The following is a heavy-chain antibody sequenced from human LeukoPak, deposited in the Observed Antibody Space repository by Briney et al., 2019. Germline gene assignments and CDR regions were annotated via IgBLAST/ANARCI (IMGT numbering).Heavy chain of an antibody. CDR3: ARGRYSSSWPPGY. CDR1: GGSFSGYY. CDR2: INHSGST. V-gene: IGHV4-34*01. D-gene: IGHD6-13*01. Sequence: SETLSLTCAVYGGSFSGYYWSWIRQPPGKGLEWIGEINHSGSTNYNPSLKSRVTISVDTSKNQFSLKLSSVTAADTAVYYCARGRYSSSWPPGYWGQGTLVTVSS. J-gene: IGHJ4*02.